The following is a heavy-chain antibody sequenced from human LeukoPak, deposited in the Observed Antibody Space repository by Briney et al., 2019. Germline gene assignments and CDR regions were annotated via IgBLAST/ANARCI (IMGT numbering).Heavy chain of an antibody. CDR3: AKINNDDDY. D-gene: IGHD1/OR15-1a*01. CDR1: GLTFTTFG. Sequence: PGGSLRLSCAASGLTFTTFGIHWVRQAPGKGLEWVAAISPDGNIEYYTDSVKGRFTISRDNSKNMIYLQMNSLRGEDSAVYYCAKINNDDDYWGQGTLVTVSS. J-gene: IGHJ4*02. V-gene: IGHV3-30*18. CDR2: ISPDGNIE.